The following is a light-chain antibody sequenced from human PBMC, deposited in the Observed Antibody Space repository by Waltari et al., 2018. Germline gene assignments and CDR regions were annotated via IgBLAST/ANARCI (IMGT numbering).Light chain of an antibody. CDR2: SIN. Sequence: QTVVTQEPSVTVSPAGTVTLTCASSPGAVTSGFHRNRFRQNPGQAPRALIYSINQRHSWTPARFSGSLLGGKAALTLSGVQPEDEAVYYCLLYYGALDWIFGGGTNLTGL. J-gene: IGLJ2*01. CDR3: LLYYGALDWI. CDR1: PGAVTSGFH. V-gene: IGLV7-43*01.